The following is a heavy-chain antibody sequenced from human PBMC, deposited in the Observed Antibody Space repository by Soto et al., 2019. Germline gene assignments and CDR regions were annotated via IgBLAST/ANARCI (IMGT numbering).Heavy chain of an antibody. CDR1: GGTFSIYT. Sequence: ASVKVSCKASGGTFSIYTIIWVRQAPGQGLEWMGRIIPILGIANYAQKFQGRVTITADKSTSTAYMELSSLRSEDTAVYYCARDRRGDWYSNRDYFDYWGQGTLVTVSS. D-gene: IGHD6-19*01. V-gene: IGHV1-69*04. CDR3: ARDRRGDWYSNRDYFDY. CDR2: IIPILGIA. J-gene: IGHJ4*02.